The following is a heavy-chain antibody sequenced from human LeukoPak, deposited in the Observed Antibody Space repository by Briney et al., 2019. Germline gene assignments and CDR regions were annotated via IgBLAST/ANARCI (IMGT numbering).Heavy chain of an antibody. Sequence: SQTLSLTCTVSGGSISSGGYYWRWIRQHPGKGLEWIVYIYYSGSTYYNPSLKSRVTISVDTSKNQFSLKLSSVTAADTAVYYCARERRSGYCSGGSCPRYYFDYWGQGTLVTVSS. J-gene: IGHJ4*02. V-gene: IGHV4-31*03. CDR3: ARERRSGYCSGGSCPRYYFDY. CDR2: IYYSGST. CDR1: GGSISSGGYY. D-gene: IGHD2-15*01.